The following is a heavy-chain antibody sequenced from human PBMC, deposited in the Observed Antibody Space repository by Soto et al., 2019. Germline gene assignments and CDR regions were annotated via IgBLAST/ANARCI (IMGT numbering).Heavy chain of an antibody. J-gene: IGHJ6*02. CDR3: AISFMAVITKTYSYYAMDI. V-gene: IGHV1-69*13. CDR1: GGTFSSYA. D-gene: IGHD3-22*01. CDR2: IIPIFGTA. Sequence: GASVKVSCKASGGTFSSYAISWVRQAPGQGLERMGGIIPIFGTANYAQKFQGRVTITADESTSTAYMELSSLRSEDTAVYYCAISFMAVITKTYSYYAMDIWGQGTMVTVSS.